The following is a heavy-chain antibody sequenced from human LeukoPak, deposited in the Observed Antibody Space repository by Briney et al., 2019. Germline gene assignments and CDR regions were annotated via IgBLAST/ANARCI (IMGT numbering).Heavy chain of an antibody. CDR3: ARRRIQLWSRFDY. CDR1: GGSFSGYY. J-gene: IGHJ4*02. Sequence: SETLSLTSAVYGGSFSGYYWSWIRQPPGKGLEWIGEINHSGSTNYNPSLKSRVTISVDTSKNQFSLKLSSVTAADTAVYYCARRRIQLWSRFDYWGQGTLVTVSS. V-gene: IGHV4-34*01. CDR2: INHSGST. D-gene: IGHD5-18*01.